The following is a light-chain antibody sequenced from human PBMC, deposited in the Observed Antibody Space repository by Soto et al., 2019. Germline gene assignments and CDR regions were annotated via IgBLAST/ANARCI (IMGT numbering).Light chain of an antibody. CDR3: QQYGSSPLT. J-gene: IGKJ4*01. Sequence: EIVWTQSPGTLSLSPGERATLSCRASQSVSSSSLAWYQQKPGQAPRLLIYGASNSATGIPDRFSGSGSGTDFTLTISRLEPEDFAVYYCQQYGSSPLTFGGGTKVEIK. V-gene: IGKV3-20*01. CDR2: GAS. CDR1: QSVSSSS.